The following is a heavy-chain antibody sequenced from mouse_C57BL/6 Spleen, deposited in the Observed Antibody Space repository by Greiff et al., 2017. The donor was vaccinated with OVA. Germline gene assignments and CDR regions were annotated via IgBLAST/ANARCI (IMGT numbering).Heavy chain of an antibody. J-gene: IGHJ4*01. Sequence: DVKLQESGPGMVKPSQSLSLTCTVTGYSITSGYDWHWIRHFPGNKLEWMGYISYSGSTNYNPSLKSRISITHDTSKNHFFLKLNSVTTEDTATYYCARNGLYSGAMDYWGQGTSVTVSS. D-gene: IGHD1-2*01. CDR2: ISYSGST. CDR1: GYSITSGYD. V-gene: IGHV3-1*01. CDR3: ARNGLYSGAMDY.